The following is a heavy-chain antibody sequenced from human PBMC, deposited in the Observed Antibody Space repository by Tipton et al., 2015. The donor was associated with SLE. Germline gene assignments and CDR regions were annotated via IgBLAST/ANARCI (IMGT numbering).Heavy chain of an antibody. D-gene: IGHD4/OR15-4a*01. V-gene: IGHV3-30*02. Sequence: SLRLSCAASGFPFTFYGMHWVRQAPGKGLEWVAHIRYDGSNKYYADSVEGRFTISRDNSKNTLYLQVNSLRAEDTAVYYCAKDRVYGGNALDYWGQGTLVTVSS. CDR2: IRYDGSNK. CDR3: AKDRVYGGNALDY. J-gene: IGHJ4*02. CDR1: GFPFTFYG.